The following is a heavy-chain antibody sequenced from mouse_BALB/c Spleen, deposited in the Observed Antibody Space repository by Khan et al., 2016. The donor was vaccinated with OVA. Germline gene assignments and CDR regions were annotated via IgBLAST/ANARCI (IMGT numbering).Heavy chain of an antibody. CDR3: ARVDYGYGFAY. Sequence: EVELVESGGGLVQPGGSLRLSCATSGFTFTDYYMNWVRQPPGKALEWLGFIRKKASGYTTEYSPSVKGRFTISRDNSQSILYLQMNTLRAVDSATYYCARVDYGYGFAYWGQGTLVTVSA. D-gene: IGHD1-2*01. CDR1: GFTFTDYY. V-gene: IGHV7-3*02. J-gene: IGHJ3*01. CDR2: IRKKASGYTT.